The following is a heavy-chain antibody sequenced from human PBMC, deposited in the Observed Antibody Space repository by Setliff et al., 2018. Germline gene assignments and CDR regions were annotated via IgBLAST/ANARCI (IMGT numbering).Heavy chain of an antibody. V-gene: IGHV3-33*08. J-gene: IGHJ4*02. D-gene: IGHD2-15*01. CDR3: ARTCSGSGCYAGLES. CDR1: GFIFSTYW. Sequence: GGSLRLSCAASGFIFSTYWMSWVRQPPGKGLGWVAMIWSDGINKFYGGPVKGRFIVSRDNSKNTLYLQMNSLRPEDTAVYYCARTCSGSGCYAGLESWGQGTPVTVSS. CDR2: IWSDGINK.